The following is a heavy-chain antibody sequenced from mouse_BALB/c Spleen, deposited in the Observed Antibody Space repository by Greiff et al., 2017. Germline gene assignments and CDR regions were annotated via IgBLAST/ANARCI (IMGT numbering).Heavy chain of an antibody. J-gene: IGHJ3*01. Sequence: EVKLVESGGGLVKPGGSLKLSCAASGFTFSSYTMSWVRQTPEKRLEWVATISSGGGNTYYPDSVKGRFTISRDNAKNNLYLQMSSLRSEDTALYYCARGELWFAYWGQGTLVTVSA. V-gene: IGHV5-9*03. CDR1: GFTFSSYT. CDR3: ARGELWFAY. CDR2: ISSGGGNT.